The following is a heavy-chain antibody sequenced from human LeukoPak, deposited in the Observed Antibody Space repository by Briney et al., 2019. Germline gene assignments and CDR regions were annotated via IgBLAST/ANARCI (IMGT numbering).Heavy chain of an antibody. V-gene: IGHV3-53*01. CDR2: IYSDGST. CDR1: GFTVSNNY. Sequence: GGSLRLSCAASGFTVSNNYMSWVRQAPGKGLEWVSVIYSDGSTYHADSVRGRFTISRDNAKNSLYLQMNSLRAEDTAVYYCARDHKAREVVPAAIWGQGTLVTVSS. CDR3: ARDHKAREVVPAAI. D-gene: IGHD2-2*01. J-gene: IGHJ4*02.